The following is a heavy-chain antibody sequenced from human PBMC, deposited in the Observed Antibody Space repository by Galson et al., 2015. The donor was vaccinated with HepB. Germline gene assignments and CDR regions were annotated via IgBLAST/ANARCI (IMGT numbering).Heavy chain of an antibody. V-gene: IGHV3-30*03. J-gene: IGHJ4*01. D-gene: IGHD5-24*01. CDR1: GLTFSDYG. CDR3: TLLTLTPGNYHEDY. Sequence: SLRLSCAVSGLTFSDYGMHWARQAPGKGVEWVAVISYNGGNKYYSDSVKGRFTISRDNSKNTLYLQMDSLRAEDTAVYYCTLLTLTPGNYHEDYWGRGTLVTVSS. CDR2: ISYNGGNK.